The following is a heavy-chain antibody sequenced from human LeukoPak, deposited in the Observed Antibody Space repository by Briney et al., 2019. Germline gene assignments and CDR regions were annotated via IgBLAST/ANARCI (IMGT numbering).Heavy chain of an antibody. CDR2: INPNSGGT. CDR3: ARGPYGGTLYYFDY. V-gene: IGHV1-2*04. D-gene: IGHD1-26*01. Sequence: ASVKVSCNASGYTFTGYYMHWVRQAPGQGLEWMGWINPNSGGTNYAQKFQGWVTMARDTSISTAYMELSRLRSDDTAVYYCARGPYGGTLYYFDYWGQGTLVTVSS. J-gene: IGHJ4*02. CDR1: GYTFTGYY.